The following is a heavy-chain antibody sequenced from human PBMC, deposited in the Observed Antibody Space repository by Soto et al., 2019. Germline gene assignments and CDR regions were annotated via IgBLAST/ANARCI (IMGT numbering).Heavy chain of an antibody. CDR2: TYYRSKWYN. Sequence: PSQTLSLTCAISGDSVSSNSAAWNWIRQSPSRGLEWLGRTYYRSKWYNDYAVSVKSRITINPDTSKNQFSLQLNSVTPEDTAVYYCAKQYVLRFLEWYPTGDWFDPWGQGTLVTVSS. V-gene: IGHV6-1*01. CDR3: AKQYVLRFLEWYPTGDWFDP. CDR1: GDSVSSNSAA. J-gene: IGHJ5*02. D-gene: IGHD3-3*01.